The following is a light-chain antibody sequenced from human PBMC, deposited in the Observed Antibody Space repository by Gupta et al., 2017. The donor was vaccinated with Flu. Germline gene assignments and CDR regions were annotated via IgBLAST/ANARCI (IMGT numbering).Light chain of an antibody. V-gene: IGKV3-20*01. CDR2: GAA. Sequence: RGTLPCRASESVSGTFLAWYQQKTGQAPRLPIYGAASSANGSPDRFSGTGSGADFTLTISRLEPEDFGVNYCQQDGSPPPLTFGGGTKVEIK. CDR3: QQDGSPPPLT. CDR1: ESVSGTF. J-gene: IGKJ4*01.